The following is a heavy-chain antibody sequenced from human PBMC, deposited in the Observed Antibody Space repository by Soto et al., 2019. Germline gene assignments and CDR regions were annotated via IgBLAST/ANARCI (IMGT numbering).Heavy chain of an antibody. CDR3: TTEGVRGYGDHEIVY. CDR2: IKSEADAGTA. CDR1: GFTFSKAW. Sequence: EVQLVESGGGLGKPGGSLRLSCEASGFTFSKAWMSCVRQAPGKGLEWVGRIKSEADAGTAEYAAPVKGRCTISRDDSKDTVYLQINSLKTEDTGIYFCTTEGVRGYGDHEIVYWGQGTLVTVSS. V-gene: IGHV3-15*01. J-gene: IGHJ4*02. D-gene: IGHD4-17*01.